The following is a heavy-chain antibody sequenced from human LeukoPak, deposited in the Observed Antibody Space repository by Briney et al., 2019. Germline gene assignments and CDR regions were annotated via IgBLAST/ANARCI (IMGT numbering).Heavy chain of an antibody. D-gene: IGHD3-10*01. CDR1: GGSISSYY. V-gene: IGHV4-59*12. Sequence: SETLSLTCTVSGGSISSYYWSWIRQPPGKGLEWIGYIYHSGSTYYNPSLKSRVTISVDRSKNQFSLKLSSVTAADTAVYYCATRSGSLKSDAFDIWGQGTMVTVSS. CDR3: ATRSGSLKSDAFDI. CDR2: IYHSGST. J-gene: IGHJ3*02.